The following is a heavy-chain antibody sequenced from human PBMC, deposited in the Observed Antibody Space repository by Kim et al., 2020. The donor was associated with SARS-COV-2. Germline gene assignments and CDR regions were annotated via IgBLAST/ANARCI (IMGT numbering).Heavy chain of an antibody. J-gene: IGHJ3*02. CDR1: GGSFSGYY. V-gene: IGHV4-34*01. D-gene: IGHD1-7*01. Sequence: SETLSLTCAVYGGSFSGYYWSWIRQPPGKGLEWIGEINHSGSTNYNPSLKSRVTISVDTSKNQFSLKLSSVTAADTAVYYCARGPGITGTKGAGAFDIWGQGTMVTVSS. CDR3: ARGPGITGTKGAGAFDI. CDR2: INHSGST.